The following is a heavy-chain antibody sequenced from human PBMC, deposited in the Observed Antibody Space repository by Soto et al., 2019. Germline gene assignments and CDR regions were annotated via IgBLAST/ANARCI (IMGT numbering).Heavy chain of an antibody. D-gene: IGHD6-13*01. J-gene: IGHJ4*02. Sequence: QEWAQDLLRPSGPLSLPWQAPGVSVSEPTWWVWVRQPPGKGLEWIGEISHRGTPHYNASLWSRVSMSTDTSRNQISLTLMSVTAADSASYFCARHVGVPGTRGFDYWGQGTLVTVSS. CDR2: ISHRGTP. CDR1: GVSVSEPTW. CDR3: ARHVGVPGTRGFDY. V-gene: IGHV4-4*02.